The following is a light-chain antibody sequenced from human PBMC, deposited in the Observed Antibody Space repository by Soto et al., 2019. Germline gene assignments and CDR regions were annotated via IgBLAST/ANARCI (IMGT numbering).Light chain of an antibody. J-gene: IGLJ1*01. V-gene: IGLV2-14*01. CDR3: SSHTSGSTRV. CDR2: EVT. CDR1: FSDVGGYDY. Sequence: QSALTQPASVSGSPGQSIAISCTGTFSDVGGYDYVSWYQQHPDKAPKLMIYEVTKRPSGVSNRFSGSKSGNTASLPISGLQPEDEADYYCSSHTSGSTRVFGSGTKVTVL.